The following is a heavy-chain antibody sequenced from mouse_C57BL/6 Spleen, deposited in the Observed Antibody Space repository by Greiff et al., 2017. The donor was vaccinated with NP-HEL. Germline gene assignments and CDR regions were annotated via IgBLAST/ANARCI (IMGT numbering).Heavy chain of an antibody. V-gene: IGHV14-1*01. Sequence: EVQLQQSGAELVRPGASVKLSCTASGFNIKDYYMHWVKQRPEQGLEWIGRIDPEDGDTEYAPKFQGKATMTADTSSNTAYLQLSSRTSEDTAVYYCTAYYGRSYYFDYWGQGTTLTVSS. J-gene: IGHJ2*01. CDR1: GFNIKDYY. CDR3: TAYYGRSYYFDY. D-gene: IGHD1-1*01. CDR2: IDPEDGDT.